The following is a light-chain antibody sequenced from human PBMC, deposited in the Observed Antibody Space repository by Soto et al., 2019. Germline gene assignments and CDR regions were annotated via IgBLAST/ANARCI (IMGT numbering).Light chain of an antibody. CDR2: WAS. V-gene: IGKV4-1*01. Sequence: DIVMTQSPDSLAVSLGERATINCKSSQSVIHTSNNKSYLAWYQQKPGQPPELLLYWASARESGFPDRFSGRGSETYFTRTISSLQAEDEAVYYCQQYNSTPRTFGQGTKGDIK. CDR1: QSVIHTSNNKSY. J-gene: IGKJ2*01. CDR3: QQYNSTPRT.